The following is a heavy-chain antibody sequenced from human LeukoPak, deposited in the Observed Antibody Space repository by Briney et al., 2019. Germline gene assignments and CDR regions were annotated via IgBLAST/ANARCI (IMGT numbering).Heavy chain of an antibody. D-gene: IGHD1-1*01. CDR3: ARVLEGPFDY. CDR2: IYHSGST. Sequence: SQTLSLTCTVSGGSISSGGYYWSWLRQPPGKGLEWIGYIYHSGSTYYNPSLKSRVTISVDRSKNQFSLKLSSVTAADTAVYYCARVLEGPFDYWGQGTLVTVSS. J-gene: IGHJ4*02. CDR1: GGSISSGGYY. V-gene: IGHV4-30-2*01.